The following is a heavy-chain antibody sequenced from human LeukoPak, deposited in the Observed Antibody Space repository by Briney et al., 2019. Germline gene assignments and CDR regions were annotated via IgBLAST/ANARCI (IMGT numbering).Heavy chain of an antibody. CDR3: ARLNGDFWSGYIHPYYYYGMDV. CDR1: GGSISSGGYY. J-gene: IGHJ6*02. Sequence: PSQTLSLTCTVSGGSISSGGYYWSWIRQHPGKGLEWIGYIYYSGSTYYNPSLKSRVTISVDTSKNQFSLKLSSVTAADTAVYYCARLNGDFWSGYIHPYYYYGMDVWGQGTTVTVSS. CDR2: IYYSGST. V-gene: IGHV4-31*03. D-gene: IGHD3-3*01.